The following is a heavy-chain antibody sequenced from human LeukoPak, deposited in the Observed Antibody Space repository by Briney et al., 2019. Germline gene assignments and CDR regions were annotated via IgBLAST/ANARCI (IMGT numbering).Heavy chain of an antibody. D-gene: IGHD1-26*01. CDR2: IIPILGIA. Sequence: GASVTVSCTASGYTFTIYAISWVRQAPGQGLEWMGRIIPILGIANYAQKFQGRVTITADKSTSTAYMELSSLRSEDTAVYYCARGPLYSGSYLNYYYGMDVWGQGTTVTVSS. CDR1: GYTFTIYA. V-gene: IGHV1-69*04. J-gene: IGHJ6*02. CDR3: ARGPLYSGSYLNYYYGMDV.